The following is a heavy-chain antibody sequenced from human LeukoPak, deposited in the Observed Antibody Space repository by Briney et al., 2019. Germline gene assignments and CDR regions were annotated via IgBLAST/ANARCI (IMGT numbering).Heavy chain of an antibody. V-gene: IGHV3-48*01. Sequence: GGSLRLSCAASGFNFIDYSMNWVRQAPGKGLEWISYIGISSGNTKYADSVKGRFTISRDKARNSLYLQMNSLRAEDTAVYYCARLAYDYGANSLDYWGQGTLVTVSS. J-gene: IGHJ4*02. D-gene: IGHD4-17*01. CDR3: ARLAYDYGANSLDY. CDR2: IGISSGNT. CDR1: GFNFIDYS.